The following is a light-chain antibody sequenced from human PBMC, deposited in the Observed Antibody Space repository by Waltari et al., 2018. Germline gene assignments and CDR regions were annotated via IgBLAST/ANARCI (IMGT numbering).Light chain of an antibody. CDR3: QTWGTGIWV. CDR2: LNSDGSH. CDR1: SGPSSYA. J-gene: IGLJ3*02. V-gene: IGLV4-69*01. Sequence: QLVLTQSPSASAYLGASVKLTCTLSSGPSSYAIAWHQQQPEKGPRYLMKLNSDGSHSKGDGIPDRFSGSSSGAERYLTISSLQSEDEADYYCQTWGTGIWVFGGGTKLTVL.